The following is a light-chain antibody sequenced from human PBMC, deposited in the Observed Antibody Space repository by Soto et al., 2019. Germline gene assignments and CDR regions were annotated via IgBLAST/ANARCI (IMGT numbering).Light chain of an antibody. CDR1: QSISSW. CDR3: QHYNSYSQT. V-gene: IGKV1-5*01. J-gene: IGKJ1*01. CDR2: DAS. Sequence: DIQMTQSPATLSASVGHRVTITCRASQSISSWLAWYQQKPGKAPKLLIHDASSLESGVPSRFSGSGSGTDFTLTISSLQPEEFATYYCQHYNSYSQTFGRGTKVEIK.